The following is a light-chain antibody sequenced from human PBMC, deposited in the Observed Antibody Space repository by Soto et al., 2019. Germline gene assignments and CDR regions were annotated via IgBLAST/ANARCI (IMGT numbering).Light chain of an antibody. CDR1: SSNIGSNT. V-gene: IGLV1-44*01. CDR2: GNN. CDR3: APGDDSLNGWV. Sequence: QSVVTQPPSASGTPGQRVTISCSGSSSNIGSNTVNWYQQLPGTAPKLLIYGNNQRPSGVPDRFSGSKSGTSASLAITGLQSEHEGDYYCAPGDDSLNGWVFGGGTKLTVL. J-gene: IGLJ3*02.